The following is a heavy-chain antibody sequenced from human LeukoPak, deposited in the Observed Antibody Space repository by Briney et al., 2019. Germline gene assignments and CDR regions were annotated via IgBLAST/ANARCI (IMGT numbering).Heavy chain of an antibody. CDR2: IYYSGST. D-gene: IGHD6-13*01. CDR1: GGSISSSSYY. V-gene: IGHV4-39*07. Sequence: SETLSLTRTVSGGSISSSSYYWGWIRQPPGKGLEWIGSIYYSGSTNYNPSLKSRVTMSVDTSKNQFSLKLSSVTAADTAVYYCARVTGYSRFDPWGQGTLVTVSS. CDR3: ARVTGYSRFDP. J-gene: IGHJ5*02.